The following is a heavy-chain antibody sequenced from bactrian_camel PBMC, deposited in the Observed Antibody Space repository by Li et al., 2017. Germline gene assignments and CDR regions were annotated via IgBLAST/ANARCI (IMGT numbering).Heavy chain of an antibody. V-gene: IGHV3S40*01. CDR1: GFTFSDSD. D-gene: IGHD3*01. CDR3: VRGRGGTSDLP. Sequence: VQLVESGGGLVQPGGSLRLSCSASGFTFSDSDMAWVRQAPGKGLEWVAGIGNRGGGTTYYADSVKGRFTISRDNAANKVYLEMTSLKSEDTALYYCVRGRGGTSDLPWGQGTQVTVS. CDR2: IGNRGGGTT. J-gene: IGHJ6*01.